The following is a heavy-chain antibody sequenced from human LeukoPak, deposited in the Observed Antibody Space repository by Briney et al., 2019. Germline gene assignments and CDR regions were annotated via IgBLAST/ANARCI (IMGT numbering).Heavy chain of an antibody. J-gene: IGHJ6*02. CDR1: GGSISSYY. D-gene: IGHD3-16*01. CDR2: IFYSGST. Sequence: PSETLSLTCTVSGGSISSYYWSWIRQPPGKGLEWIGYIFYSGSTNYNPSLKSRVTISVDTSKNQSSLMLSSVTAADTAVYFCARDPYYGMDVWGQGTTVTVSS. CDR3: ARDPYYGMDV. V-gene: IGHV4-59*01.